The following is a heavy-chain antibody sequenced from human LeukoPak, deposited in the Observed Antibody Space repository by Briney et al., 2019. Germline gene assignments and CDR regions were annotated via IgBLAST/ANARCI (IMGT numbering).Heavy chain of an antibody. Sequence: GGSLRLSCAASGFTFGSYSMNWVRQAPGKGLEWVSSISSSSSYIYYADSVKGRFTISRDNAKNSLYLQMNSLRAEDTAVYYCALTGVAATEDDYWGQGTLVTVSS. V-gene: IGHV3-21*01. D-gene: IGHD2-15*01. CDR1: GFTFGSYS. CDR3: ALTGVAATEDDY. J-gene: IGHJ4*02. CDR2: ISSSSSYI.